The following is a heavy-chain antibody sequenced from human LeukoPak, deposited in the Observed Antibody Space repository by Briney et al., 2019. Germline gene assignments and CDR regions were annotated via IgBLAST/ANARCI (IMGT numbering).Heavy chain of an antibody. V-gene: IGHV3-23*01. J-gene: IGHJ5*02. Sequence: GGSLRLSCAASGFTFSSYAMSWVRQAPGKGLEWVSAISGSGGSTYYADSEKGRFTISRDNSKNTLYLQMNSLRAEDTAVYYCAKDTITRSSYPGWFDPWGQGTLVTVSS. CDR2: ISGSGGST. CDR1: GFTFSSYA. D-gene: IGHD3-16*02. CDR3: AKDTITRSSYPGWFDP.